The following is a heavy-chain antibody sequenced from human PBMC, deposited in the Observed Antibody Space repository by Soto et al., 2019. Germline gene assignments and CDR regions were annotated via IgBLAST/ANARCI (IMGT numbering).Heavy chain of an antibody. D-gene: IGHD3-22*01. CDR2: ISGSGGST. CDR1: GFTFSSYA. V-gene: IGHV3-23*01. Sequence: GGSLRLSCAASGFTFSSYARSWARQAPGKGLEWVSAISGSGGSTYYADSVKGRFTISRDNSKNTLYLQMNSLRAEDTAVYYCAKDLAPTMIVVVTFDYWGQGTLVTVSS. CDR3: AKDLAPTMIVVVTFDY. J-gene: IGHJ4*02.